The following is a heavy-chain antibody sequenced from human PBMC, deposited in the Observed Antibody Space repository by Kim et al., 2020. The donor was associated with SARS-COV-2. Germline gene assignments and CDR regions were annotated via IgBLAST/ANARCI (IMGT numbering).Heavy chain of an antibody. Sequence: GGSLRLSCAASGFTFSSYAMHWVRQAPGKGLEWVAVISYDGSNKYYADSVKGRFTISRDNSKNTLYLQMNSLRAEDTAVYYCARDTGASGYYYGMDVWGQGTTVTVSS. CDR3: ARDTGASGYYYGMDV. J-gene: IGHJ6*02. CDR1: GFTFSSYA. CDR2: ISYDGSNK. V-gene: IGHV3-30-3*01. D-gene: IGHD1-26*01.